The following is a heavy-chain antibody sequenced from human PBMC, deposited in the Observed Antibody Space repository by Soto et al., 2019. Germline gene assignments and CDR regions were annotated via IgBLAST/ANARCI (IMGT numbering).Heavy chain of an antibody. CDR2: IYYSGST. D-gene: IGHD6-6*01. CDR3: ARRGIAARPGVHYGMDV. Sequence: PSETLSLTCTVSGGSISRSSYYWGWIRQPPGKGLEWIGSIYYSGSTYYNPSLKSRVTISVDTSKNQFSLKLSSVTAADTAVYYCARRGIAARPGVHYGMDVWGQGTTVTVSS. V-gene: IGHV4-39*01. J-gene: IGHJ6*02. CDR1: GGSISRSSYY.